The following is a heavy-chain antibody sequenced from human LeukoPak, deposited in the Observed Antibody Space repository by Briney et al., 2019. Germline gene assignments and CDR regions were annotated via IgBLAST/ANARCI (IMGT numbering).Heavy chain of an antibody. V-gene: IGHV3-7*04. J-gene: IGHJ4*02. CDR2: IKHDGSEK. CDR1: GFTLSRYW. D-gene: IGHD5-12*01. CDR3: ARAPGYSGYGYYFDY. Sequence: GGSLRLSCAASGFTLSRYWMSWVRQAPGKGLEWVANIKHDGSEKYYVDSVKGRFTISRDNAKNTLYLQMNSLRAEDTAVYYCARAPGYSGYGYYFDYWGQGTLVTVSS.